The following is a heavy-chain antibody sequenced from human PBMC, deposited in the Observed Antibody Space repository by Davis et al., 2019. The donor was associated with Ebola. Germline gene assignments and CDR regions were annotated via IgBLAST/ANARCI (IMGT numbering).Heavy chain of an antibody. CDR1: GGSISFSY. D-gene: IGHD6-6*01. V-gene: IGHV4-4*07. CDR2: IYASGST. CDR3: ARDKLGLTYAFDI. Sequence: SETLSLTCTVSGGSISFSYWSWIRQPAGKGLEWIGRIYASGSTNYNPSLKSRVTMSVDTSKNQFSLKLSSVTAADTAVYYCARDKLGLTYAFDIWGQGTMVTVSS. J-gene: IGHJ3*02.